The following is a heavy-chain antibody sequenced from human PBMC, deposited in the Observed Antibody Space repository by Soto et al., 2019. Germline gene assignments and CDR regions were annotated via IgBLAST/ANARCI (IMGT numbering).Heavy chain of an antibody. J-gene: IGHJ5*02. CDR3: VRVGLVASNSLTHAWLGP. CDR1: GYTFTSHW. CDR2: IYPGDSDT. V-gene: IGHV5-51*01. Sequence: GESLNISCMGSGYTFTSHWIGWVRQMPGKGLEWMGIIYPGDSDTRYSPSFQGQVTISADKSIRTAYLQWNSLKASDTAMYYCVRVGLVASNSLTHAWLGPWGRGTLVTASS. D-gene: IGHD2-8*02.